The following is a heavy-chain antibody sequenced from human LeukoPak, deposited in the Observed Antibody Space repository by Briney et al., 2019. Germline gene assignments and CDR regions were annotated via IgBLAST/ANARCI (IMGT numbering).Heavy chain of an antibody. V-gene: IGHV1-8*02. D-gene: IGHD6-19*01. CDR2: MNPNSGNT. CDR3: ARDLKRGYSSGRYSWGTGSSNDY. CDR1: GYTFTSYD. Sequence: GASVKVSCKASGYTFTSYDINWVRQATGQGLEWMGWMNPNSGNTGYAQNLQGRVTMTTDTSTSTAYMELRSLRSDDTAVYYCARDLKRGYSSGRYSWGTGSSNDYWGQGTLVTVSS. J-gene: IGHJ4*02.